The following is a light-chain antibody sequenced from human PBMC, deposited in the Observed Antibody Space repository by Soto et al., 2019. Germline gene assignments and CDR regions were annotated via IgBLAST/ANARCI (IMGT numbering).Light chain of an antibody. CDR2: GAS. CDR3: QQYGSSPWT. J-gene: IGKJ1*01. V-gene: IGKV3-20*01. Sequence: EIVLTQSPGTLSLSPGERATLSCRASQSVRSSYLAWYQQKPGQAPGLLIDGASSRATGIPDRFSGSGSGTDFTLTISRLEPEDFAVYYCQQYGSSPWTFGHGTKVEI. CDR1: QSVRSSY.